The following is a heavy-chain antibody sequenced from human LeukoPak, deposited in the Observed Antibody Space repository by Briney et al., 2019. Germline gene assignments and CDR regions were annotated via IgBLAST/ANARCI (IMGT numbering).Heavy chain of an antibody. CDR2: ISGSGGST. CDR3: AKEMGDYYGSGSYYRIPYYYYYGMDV. V-gene: IGHV3-23*01. Sequence: HSGGSLRLSCAASGFTFSSYAMSWVRQAPGKGLEWVSAISGSGGSTYYADSVKGRFTISRDNSKNTLYLQMNSLRAEDTAVYYCAKEMGDYYGSGSYYRIPYYYYYGMDVRGQGTTVTASS. J-gene: IGHJ6*02. D-gene: IGHD3-10*01. CDR1: GFTFSSYA.